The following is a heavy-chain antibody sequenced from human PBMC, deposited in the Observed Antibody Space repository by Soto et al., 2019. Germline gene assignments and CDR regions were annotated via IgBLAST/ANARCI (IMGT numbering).Heavy chain of an antibody. Sequence: EVQLVESGGGLVQPGGSLRLSCAASGFTFSGYWMSWVRQAPGKGLEWVANIKRDGSEVYYVDSVKGRFTISRDNAKDSLYLQMNRLRAEDTAIYYCARAPYFTGGRCSSRVPDYWGQGTLVTVSS. CDR3: ARAPYFTGGRCSSRVPDY. D-gene: IGHD2-15*01. CDR2: IKRDGSEV. V-gene: IGHV3-7*03. CDR1: GFTFSGYW. J-gene: IGHJ4*02.